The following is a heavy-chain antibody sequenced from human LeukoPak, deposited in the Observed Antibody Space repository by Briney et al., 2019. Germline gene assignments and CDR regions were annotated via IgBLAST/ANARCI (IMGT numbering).Heavy chain of an antibody. CDR3: ARIGAGSSRDY. Sequence: GGSLRLSCAASGFTFSSYWMHWVRQAPGMGLVWVSRINNDGSTTSYADSVKGRFTVSRDNAKNSLYLQMNSLRAEDTAVYYCARIGAGSSRDYWGQGTLVTVSS. V-gene: IGHV3-74*01. CDR2: INNDGSTT. D-gene: IGHD6-13*01. CDR1: GFTFSSYW. J-gene: IGHJ4*02.